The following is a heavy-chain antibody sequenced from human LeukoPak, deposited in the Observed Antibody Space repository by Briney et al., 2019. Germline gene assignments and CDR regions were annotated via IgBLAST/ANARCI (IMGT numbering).Heavy chain of an antibody. D-gene: IGHD3-9*01. Sequence: ASVKVSCKASGYTFTSYDINWVRQATGQGLEWMGWMNPNSGNTGYAQKFQGRVTMTRDTSISTSYMELSSLRSDDTAVYYCARDGALRYPVDYWGQGTLVTVSS. V-gene: IGHV1-8*01. CDR3: ARDGALRYPVDY. J-gene: IGHJ4*02. CDR2: MNPNSGNT. CDR1: GYTFTSYD.